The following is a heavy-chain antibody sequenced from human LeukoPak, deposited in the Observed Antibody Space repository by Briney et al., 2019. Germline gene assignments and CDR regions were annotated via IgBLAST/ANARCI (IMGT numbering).Heavy chain of an antibody. CDR2: ISGYNGNT. J-gene: IGHJ6*02. D-gene: IGHD6-6*01. CDR1: GYTFATYG. V-gene: IGHV1-18*01. CDR3: ARVGSSSWTYYYYYGMDV. Sequence: ASVKVSCKASGYTFATYGVSWVRQAPGQGPEWMGWISGYNGNTNYEQKLQARVTLTTDTSTSTAYMELRSLRSDDTAVYYCARVGSSSWTYYYYYGMDVWGQGTTVTVSS.